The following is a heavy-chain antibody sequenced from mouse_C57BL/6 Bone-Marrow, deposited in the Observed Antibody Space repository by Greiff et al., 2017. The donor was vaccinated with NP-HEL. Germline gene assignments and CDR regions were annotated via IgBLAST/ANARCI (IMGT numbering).Heavy chain of an antibody. CDR2: IRLKSDNYAT. V-gene: IGHV6-3*01. D-gene: IGHD1-1*01. CDR1: GFTFSNYW. J-gene: IGHJ4*01. Sequence: EVMLVESGGGLVQPGGSMKLSCVASGFTFSNYWMNWVRQSPEKGLEWVAQIRLKSDNYATDYAESVKGRFTISRDDSKTSVYLQMNNLRAEDTGIYYCTGGTTVVGAYYYAMDYWGQGTSVTVSS. CDR3: TGGTTVVGAYYYAMDY.